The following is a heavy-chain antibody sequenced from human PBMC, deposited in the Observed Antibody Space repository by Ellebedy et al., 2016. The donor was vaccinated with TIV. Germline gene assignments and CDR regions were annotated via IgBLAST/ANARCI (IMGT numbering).Heavy chain of an antibody. CDR3: ATNKNPTVEYEIAYRLGLDI. Sequence: ASVKVSCXTSEYTFTVQYMHWVRQAPGKGLEWMGSFDHEDGEILYSQKFQGRVTMTDGTSTDTAYLELTSLTSEDTAVYYCATNKNPTVEYEIAYRLGLDIWGQGTPVIVSS. V-gene: IGHV1-24*01. CDR1: EYTFTVQY. D-gene: IGHD1-14*01. J-gene: IGHJ6*02. CDR2: FDHEDGEI.